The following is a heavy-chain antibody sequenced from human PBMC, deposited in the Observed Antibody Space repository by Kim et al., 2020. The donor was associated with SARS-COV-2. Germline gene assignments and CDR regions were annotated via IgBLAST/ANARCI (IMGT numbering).Heavy chain of an antibody. CDR1: GFTFSDYY. V-gene: IGHV3-11*06. Sequence: GGSLRLSCAASGFTFSDYYMSRIRQAPGKGLEWVSYISSSSSYTNYADSVKGRFTISRDNAKNSLYLQMNSLRAEDTAVYYCARIWDSNSWFDPWGQGTLVTVSS. D-gene: IGHD3-16*01. J-gene: IGHJ5*02. CDR3: ARIWDSNSWFDP. CDR2: ISSSSSYT.